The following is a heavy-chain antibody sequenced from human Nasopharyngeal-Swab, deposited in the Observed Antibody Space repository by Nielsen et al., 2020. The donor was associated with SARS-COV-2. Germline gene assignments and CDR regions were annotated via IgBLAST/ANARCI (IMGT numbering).Heavy chain of an antibody. J-gene: IGHJ4*02. CDR3: VREFEATGATYLDY. D-gene: IGHD1-26*01. CDR2: ITSSSSTR. V-gene: IGHV3-48*02. Sequence: GRSLRLSCAASGSAFSDYSMDWVRQAPGKGLEWVSYITSSSSTRYYADSVKGRFTVSRDNAKNSLYLQMSSLRDEDTAVYYCVREFEATGATYLDYWGLGTLVTVSS. CDR1: GSAFSDYS.